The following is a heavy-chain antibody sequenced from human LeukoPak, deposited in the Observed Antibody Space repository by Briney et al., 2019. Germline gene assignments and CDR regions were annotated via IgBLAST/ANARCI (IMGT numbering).Heavy chain of an antibody. V-gene: IGHV1-69*13. Sequence: SVKVSCKASGYTFTSYGISWVRQAPGQGLEWMGGIIPIFGTANYAQKFQGRVTITADESTSTAYMELSSLRSEDTAVYYCARDLGYQLGGWGQGTLVTVSS. CDR3: ARDLGYQLGG. J-gene: IGHJ4*02. CDR2: IIPIFGTA. D-gene: IGHD2-2*01. CDR1: GYTFTSYG.